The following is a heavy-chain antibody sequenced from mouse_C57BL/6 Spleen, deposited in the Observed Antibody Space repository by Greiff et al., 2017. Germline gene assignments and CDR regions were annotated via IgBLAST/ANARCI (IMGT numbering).Heavy chain of an antibody. CDR3: VRADDYGRFAD. J-gene: IGHJ3*01. V-gene: IGHV1-20*01. CDR2: INPYNGDT. CDR1: GYSFTGYF. Sequence: VQLKQSGPELVKPGDSVKISCKASGYSFTGYFMNWVMQSHGKSLEWIGRINPYNGDTFYNQKFKGKATLTVDKSSSTAHMELRSLTSEDSEVYCSVRADDYGRFADWGKGTLVTVSA. D-gene: IGHD2-4*01.